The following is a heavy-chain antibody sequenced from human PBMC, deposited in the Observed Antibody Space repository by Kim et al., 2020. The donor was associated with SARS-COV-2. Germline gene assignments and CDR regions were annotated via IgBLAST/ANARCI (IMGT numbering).Heavy chain of an antibody. D-gene: IGHD1-7*01. CDR2: ISYDGSNK. Sequence: GGSLRLSCAASGFTFSSYAMHWVRQAPGKGLEWVAVISYDGSNKYYADSVKGRFTISRDNSKNTLYLQMNSLRAEDTAVYYCARVRPDRYNWNYVFDYWGQGTLVTVSS. CDR1: GFTFSSYA. CDR3: ARVRPDRYNWNYVFDY. J-gene: IGHJ4*02. V-gene: IGHV3-30-3*01.